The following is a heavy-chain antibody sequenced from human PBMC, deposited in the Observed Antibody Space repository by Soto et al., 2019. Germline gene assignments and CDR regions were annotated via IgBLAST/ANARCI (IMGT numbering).Heavy chain of an antibody. V-gene: IGHV4-4*02. Sequence: QVQLQESGPGLVKPSGTLSLTCAVSSGSISSSNWWSWVRQHPGKGLEWIGEIYNSGSNNYNPFHKSRFTISVDKSKNQFSLKLSFVTAADTAVYYCAKDCEIAWAGARAFDIWGQGTMVTVSS. D-gene: IGHD6-19*01. CDR3: AKDCEIAWAGARAFDI. CDR1: SGSISSSNW. J-gene: IGHJ3*02. CDR2: IYNSGSN.